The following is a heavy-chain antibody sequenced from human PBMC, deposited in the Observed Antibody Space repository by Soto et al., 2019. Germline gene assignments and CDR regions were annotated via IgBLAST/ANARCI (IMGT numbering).Heavy chain of an antibody. J-gene: IGHJ4*01. V-gene: IGHV6-1*01. CDR1: GDSVSSNSAG. CDR3: ARGEQYSGRIFDY. Sequence: SQTLSLTCAITGDSVSSNSAGWSWVRQSPSRGLEWLGRTYYRSKWYYEYAVSVRGRITINPDTSKNPYSLQLNSVTPEDTAVYSCARGEQYSGRIFDYWGQGTLVPVSS. CDR2: TYYRSKWYY. D-gene: IGHD1-26*01.